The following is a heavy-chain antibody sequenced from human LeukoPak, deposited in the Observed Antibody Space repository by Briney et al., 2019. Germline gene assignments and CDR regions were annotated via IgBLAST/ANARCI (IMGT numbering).Heavy chain of an antibody. V-gene: IGHV3-21*04. CDR1: GFTFSRYS. CDR3: ANDGSSWYHYFDY. J-gene: IGHJ4*02. Sequence: PGGSLRLSCAASGFTFSRYSMNWVRQAPGKGLEWVSSISSSSSYIYYADSVKGRFTISRDNAKNSLYLQMNSLRAEDTAVYYCANDGSSWYHYFDYWGQGTLVTVSS. CDR2: ISSSSSYI. D-gene: IGHD6-13*01.